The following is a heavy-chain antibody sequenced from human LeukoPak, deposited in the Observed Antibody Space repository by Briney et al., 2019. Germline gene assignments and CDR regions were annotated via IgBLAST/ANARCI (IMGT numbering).Heavy chain of an antibody. J-gene: IGHJ4*02. Sequence: SETLSLTCAVYGGSFSDYYWSWIRQPPGKGLEWIGEINHSGSTNYNPSLKSRVTISVDTSKNEFSLRLSSVTASDTAVYYCARKRSPYFDYWGQGTLVTVSS. V-gene: IGHV4-34*01. CDR2: INHSGST. CDR3: ARKRSPYFDY. CDR1: GGSFSDYY.